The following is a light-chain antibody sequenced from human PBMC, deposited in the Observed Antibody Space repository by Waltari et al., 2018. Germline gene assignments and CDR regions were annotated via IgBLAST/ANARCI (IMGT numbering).Light chain of an antibody. V-gene: IGKV3D-15*01. CDR1: QSVSVN. CDR3: QQYNDWPPIT. CDR2: RSS. J-gene: IGKJ5*01. Sequence: ELVMTQSPATLSVPPGDTATLPCRASQSVSVNVAWYQQKPGQAPRLLFYRSSTRATGVPARFTASGSGTEFTLTITGLQSEDFAVYFCQQYNDWPPITFGQGTQLEIK.